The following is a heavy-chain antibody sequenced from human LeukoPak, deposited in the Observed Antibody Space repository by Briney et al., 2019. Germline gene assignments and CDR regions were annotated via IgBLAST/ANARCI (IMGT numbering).Heavy chain of an antibody. V-gene: IGHV1-46*03. CDR2: INPSGGST. Sequence: ASVKVSCKASAYTFTGYYMHWVRQAPGQGLEWMGTINPSGGSTNYAQKFQGRVTMTRGTSTSTVYIELSGLRSEDTAVYYCAAHLQNWGPFDYWGQGTLVTVSS. J-gene: IGHJ4*02. D-gene: IGHD7-27*01. CDR1: AYTFTGYY. CDR3: AAHLQNWGPFDY.